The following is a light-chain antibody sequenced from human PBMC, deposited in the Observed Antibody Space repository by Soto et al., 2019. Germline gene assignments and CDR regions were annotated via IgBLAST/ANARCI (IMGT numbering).Light chain of an antibody. CDR1: SSDVGGYIY. J-gene: IGLJ1*01. CDR2: EVS. CDR3: SSYTISTVYV. V-gene: IGLV2-14*01. Sequence: QSALTQPASVSGSPGQSITISCTGTSSDVGGYIYVSWYRQSPGKAPKLMIYEVSNRPSGVSNRFSGSKSGNTASLPISWLQAYDEADYYCSSYTISTVYVFGTGTKLTVL.